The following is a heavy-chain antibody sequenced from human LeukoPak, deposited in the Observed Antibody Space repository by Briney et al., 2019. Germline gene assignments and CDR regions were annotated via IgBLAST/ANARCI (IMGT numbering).Heavy chain of an antibody. CDR1: GGSISSYY. CDR3: ARDNYGDSVWFDP. CDR2: IYYSGST. V-gene: IGHV4-59*01. Sequence: SETLSLTCTVSGGSISSYYWSWIRQPPGKGLEWIGYIYYSGSTNYNPSLKSRVTISVDTSRNQFSLKLSSVTAADTAVYYCARDNYGDSVWFDPWGQGTLVTVSS. J-gene: IGHJ5*02. D-gene: IGHD4-17*01.